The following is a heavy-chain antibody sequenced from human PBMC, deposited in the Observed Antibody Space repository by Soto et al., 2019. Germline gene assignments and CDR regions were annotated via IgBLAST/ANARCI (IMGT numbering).Heavy chain of an antibody. CDR3: AKDDYGFWTYKLLNYYGMDV. CDR1: GFTFSSYA. J-gene: IGHJ6*02. D-gene: IGHD2-2*01. V-gene: IGHV3-23*01. CDR2: ISGSGGST. Sequence: GGSLRLSCAASGFTFSSYAMSWVRQAPGKGLEWVSAISGSGGSTYYADSVKGRFTISRDNSKNTLYLQMNSLRAEDTAVYYCAKDDYGFWTYKLLNYYGMDVWGQGTTVTVSS.